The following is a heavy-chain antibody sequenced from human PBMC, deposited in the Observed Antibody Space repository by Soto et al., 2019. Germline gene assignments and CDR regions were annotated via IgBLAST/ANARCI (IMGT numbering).Heavy chain of an antibody. D-gene: IGHD3-9*01. J-gene: IGHJ6*03. CDR1: GDAFTTCA. V-gene: IGHV1-18*01. Sequence: ASAKVCSKASGDAFTTCAMCWARQAQGQGLEWMGWISAYNGNTNYAQKLQGRVTMTTDTSTSTAYMELRSLRSDDTAVYYCARGGDPPGIVLRYFDWLPMDPPHHMDVWGKGTTVTVSS. CDR2: ISAYNGNT. CDR3: ARGGDPPGIVLRYFDWLPMDPPHHMDV.